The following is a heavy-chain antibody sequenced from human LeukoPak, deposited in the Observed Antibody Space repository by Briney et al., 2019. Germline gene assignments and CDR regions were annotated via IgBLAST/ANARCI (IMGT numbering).Heavy chain of an antibody. Sequence: GGSLRLSCAASGFTFNDAWMNWVRQAPGKGLEWVSSISGSSTYIYYADLVKGRFTISRDSAKNSLYLQMNSLRAEDTAVYYCARDLTGEPPFIDYWGQGTLVSVSS. J-gene: IGHJ4*02. CDR3: ARDLTGEPPFIDY. D-gene: IGHD7-27*01. CDR2: ISGSSTYI. CDR1: GFTFNDAW. V-gene: IGHV3-21*01.